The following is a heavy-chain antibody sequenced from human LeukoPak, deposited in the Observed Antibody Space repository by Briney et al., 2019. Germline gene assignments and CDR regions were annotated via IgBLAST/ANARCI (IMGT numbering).Heavy chain of an antibody. D-gene: IGHD6-13*01. V-gene: IGHV4-59*01. Sequence: PSETLSLTCTVSGDSISSYYWSWIRQPPGKGLEWIGYIYHSGSTNYNPSLKSRVTISADTSKDQFSLKLASVTAADTAVYYCAXXYSSTWYYFDYWGQGTLVTVSS. CDR2: IYHSGST. CDR1: GDSISSYY. J-gene: IGHJ4*02. CDR3: AXXYSSTWYYFDY.